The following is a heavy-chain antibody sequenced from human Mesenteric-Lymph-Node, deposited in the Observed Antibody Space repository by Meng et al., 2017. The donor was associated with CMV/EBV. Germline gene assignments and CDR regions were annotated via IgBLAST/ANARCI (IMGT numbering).Heavy chain of an antibody. Sequence: SESLSLTCTVSGGSISSSSYYWGWIRQPPGKGLECIGSIYYSGSTYYNPSLKSRVTISVDTSKNQFSLKLSSGTAADTALYYCARDGVVPASFDYWGQGTLVTVSS. D-gene: IGHD2-2*01. CDR2: IYYSGST. V-gene: IGHV4-39*07. J-gene: IGHJ4*02. CDR1: GGSISSSSYY. CDR3: ARDGVVPASFDY.